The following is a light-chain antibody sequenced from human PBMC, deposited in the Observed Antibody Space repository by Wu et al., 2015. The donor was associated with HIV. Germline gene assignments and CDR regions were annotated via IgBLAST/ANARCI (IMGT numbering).Light chain of an antibody. Sequence: EIVLTQSPGTLSLSPGERATLSCRASQNVSSNFLAWYQQKPGQAPRLLVYGTSSRATGIPDRFSNSGSGTDFFLTISSLEPEDFAVYYCQQFGGSRGSFGPGTKVEIE. CDR3: QQFGGSRGS. CDR2: GTS. J-gene: IGKJ1*01. V-gene: IGKV3-20*01. CDR1: QNVSSNF.